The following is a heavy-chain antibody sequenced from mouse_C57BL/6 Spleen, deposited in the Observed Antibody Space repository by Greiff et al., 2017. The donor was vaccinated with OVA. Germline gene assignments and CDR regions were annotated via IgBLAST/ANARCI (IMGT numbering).Heavy chain of an antibody. V-gene: IGHV1-9*01. CDR3: ARRKIYYDYVYWYFDV. CDR2: ILPGSGRT. J-gene: IGHJ1*03. Sequence: QVQLKQSGAELMKPGASVKLSCKATGYTFTGYWIEWVKQRPGHGLEWIGEILPGSGRTNYNEKFKGKATFTADTSSNTAYMQLSSLTTEDSAIYYCARRKIYYDYVYWYFDVWGTGTTVTVSS. D-gene: IGHD2-4*01. CDR1: GYTFTGYW.